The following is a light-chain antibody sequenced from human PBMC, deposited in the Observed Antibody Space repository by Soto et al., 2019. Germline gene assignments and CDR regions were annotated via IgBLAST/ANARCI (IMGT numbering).Light chain of an antibody. J-gene: IGKJ1*01. Sequence: EIIMTQSPATLSVSPGEIVTLSCSASQSISGNLAWYQHKPGQAPRLLISDASNRATGIPARFSGSGSGTDFTLTISSLEPEDFAVYYCQQYGSSPRTFGQGTKVDIK. CDR3: QQYGSSPRT. CDR1: QSISGN. V-gene: IGKV3D-15*01. CDR2: DAS.